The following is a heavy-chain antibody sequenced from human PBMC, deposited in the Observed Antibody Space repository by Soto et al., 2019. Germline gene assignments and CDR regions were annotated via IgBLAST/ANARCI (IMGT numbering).Heavy chain of an antibody. V-gene: IGHV1-3*01. D-gene: IGHD3-3*01. CDR1: GYTFTSYA. Sequence: QVQLVQSGAEVKKPGASVKVSCKASGYTFTSYAMHWVRQAPGQRLEWMGWINAGNGNTKYSQKFQGRVTITRDTSASTAYMELSSLRSEATAVYYCASDPYITIFGVVIIGYWGQGTLVTVSS. J-gene: IGHJ4*02. CDR3: ASDPYITIFGVVIIGY. CDR2: INAGNGNT.